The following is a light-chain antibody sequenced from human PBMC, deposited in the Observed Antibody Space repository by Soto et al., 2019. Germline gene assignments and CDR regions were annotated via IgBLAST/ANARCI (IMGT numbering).Light chain of an antibody. CDR2: DVS. CDR3: ASYTTTFTLV. Sequence: QSALTQPASVSGSPGQSITISCTGTSSDVGAYNYVSWYQQHPGKVPKLMIFDVSNRPSGVSNRFSGSKSGNTASLTISGLHSEDEAYYYCASYTTTFTLVFGGGTKLTVL. CDR1: SSDVGAYNY. V-gene: IGLV2-14*01. J-gene: IGLJ2*01.